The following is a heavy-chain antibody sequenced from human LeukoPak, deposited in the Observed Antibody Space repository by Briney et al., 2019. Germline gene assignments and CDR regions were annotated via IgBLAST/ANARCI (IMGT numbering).Heavy chain of an antibody. Sequence: SETLSLTRTVSGGSISSYYWSWIRQPAGKGLEWIGRIYTSGSANYNPSLKSRVTMSVDTSKNQFSLKLSSVTAADTAVYYCARDHPPGDGYNSWYFDYWGQGTLVTVSS. CDR2: IYTSGSA. J-gene: IGHJ4*02. D-gene: IGHD5-24*01. V-gene: IGHV4-4*07. CDR3: ARDHPPGDGYNSWYFDY. CDR1: GGSISSYY.